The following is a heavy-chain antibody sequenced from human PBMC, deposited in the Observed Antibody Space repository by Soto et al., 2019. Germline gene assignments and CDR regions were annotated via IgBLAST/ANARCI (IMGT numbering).Heavy chain of an antibody. CDR2: ISYDGRNK. CDR1: GFTFSNYG. J-gene: IGHJ4*02. CDR3: ARPLGGGYFDWLSPGY. V-gene: IGHV3-30*03. Sequence: QVQLVESGGGVVQPGRSLRLSCAASGFTFSNYGMHWVRQAPGKGLEWVAVISYDGRNKYDADSVKGRFTISRDNSKNTLYLQMNSLRAEDTAVYYCARPLGGGYFDWLSPGYWGQGTLVTVSS. D-gene: IGHD3-9*01.